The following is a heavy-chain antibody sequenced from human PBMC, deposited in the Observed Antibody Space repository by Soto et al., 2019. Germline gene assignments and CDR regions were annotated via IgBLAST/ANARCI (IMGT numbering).Heavy chain of an antibody. CDR1: GGSISSGGYS. D-gene: IGHD2-2*01. V-gene: IGHV4-30-2*01. CDR3: ARVPDR. Sequence: QVQLQESGPGLVKPSQTLSLTCAVSGGSISSGGYSWRWIRQPPGKGLEWIGYIYHSGSTYYNPFLKTRVSITVDRSKNQFSLKLSSVTAADTAVYYCARVPDRWGQGTLVTVSS. J-gene: IGHJ5*02. CDR2: IYHSGST.